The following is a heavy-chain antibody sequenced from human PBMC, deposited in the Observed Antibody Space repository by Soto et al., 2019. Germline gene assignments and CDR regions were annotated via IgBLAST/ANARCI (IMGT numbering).Heavy chain of an antibody. V-gene: IGHV3-30*18. Sequence: QVQLVESGGGVVQPGRSLRLSCAASGFTFSSYGMHWVRQAPGKGLEWVAVISYDGSNKYYADSVKGRFTISRDNSKNTLYLQMNSLSAEDTAVYYCEKDVKIGYYYGSGSFNGMDVWGQGTTVTVSS. CDR3: EKDVKIGYYYGSGSFNGMDV. J-gene: IGHJ6*02. CDR1: GFTFSSYG. D-gene: IGHD3-10*01. CDR2: ISYDGSNK.